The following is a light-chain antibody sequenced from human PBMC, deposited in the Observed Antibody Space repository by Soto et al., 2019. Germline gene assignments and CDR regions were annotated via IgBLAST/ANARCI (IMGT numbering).Light chain of an antibody. Sequence: IQLTQSPSFLSSSVGDRVTITCRASQGISSYLAWYKQKPGKAPKLLSYAASTLQSGVPLRFSGSGSGTSFTLTISSLQPEDFETYYCQQLLSYPITFGQGTRLEIK. CDR3: QQLLSYPIT. V-gene: IGKV1-9*01. J-gene: IGKJ5*01. CDR2: AAS. CDR1: QGISSY.